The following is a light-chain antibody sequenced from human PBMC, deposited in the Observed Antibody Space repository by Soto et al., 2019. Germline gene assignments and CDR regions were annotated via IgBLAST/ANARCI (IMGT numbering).Light chain of an antibody. V-gene: IGLV2-14*01. J-gene: IGLJ1*01. CDR2: DVS. CDR3: SSYTSSSTYV. CDR1: SSDVGGYNY. Sequence: QSVLTQPASVSGSPGQSITISCTGTSSDVGGYNYVSWYQQHSGKAHKLMIYDVSNRPSGVSNRFSGSKSGNTASLTISGLQAEDEADYYCSSYTSSSTYVFGTGTKVTVL.